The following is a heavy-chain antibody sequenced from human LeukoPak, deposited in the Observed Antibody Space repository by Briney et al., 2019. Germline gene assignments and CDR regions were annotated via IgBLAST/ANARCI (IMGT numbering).Heavy chain of an antibody. J-gene: IGHJ4*02. CDR1: VFTFSSYS. CDR2: ISSSSSYI. Sequence: GGSLRLSCAPSVFTFSSYSMYWVRQAPGKGREWVSSISSSSSYIYYEDSVKGRFTISRDNAKNALYLQMNSLRAEDTAVYYCARAVTAIPNYWGQGTLVTVSS. CDR3: ARAVTAIPNY. V-gene: IGHV3-21*01. D-gene: IGHD2-21*02.